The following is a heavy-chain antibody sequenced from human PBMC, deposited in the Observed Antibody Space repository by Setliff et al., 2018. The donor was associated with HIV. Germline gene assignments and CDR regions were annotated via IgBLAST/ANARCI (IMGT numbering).Heavy chain of an antibody. V-gene: IGHV1-46*01. CDR3: ARERTTLTPHGLGYMDV. J-gene: IGHJ6*03. D-gene: IGHD4-4*01. CDR1: ASRYSFTAYN. Sequence: ASVKVSCKASASRYSFTAYNMHWVRQAPGQGLEWMGIINPFGGTTTYAQKFQGRVTMTRDTSTSTVYMELTNLRSEDTAVYYCARERTTLTPHGLGYMDVWGKGTTVT. CDR2: INPFGGTT.